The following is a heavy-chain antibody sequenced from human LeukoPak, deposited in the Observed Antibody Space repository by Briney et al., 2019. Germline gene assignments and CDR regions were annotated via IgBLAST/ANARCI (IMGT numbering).Heavy chain of an antibody. CDR3: ARDRPHNWFDP. V-gene: IGHV3-74*01. CDR1: GFTFSSYW. Sequence: GGSLRLSCAASGFTFSSYWMHWVRQAPGKGLVWVSNINPGGSSTAYADFGKGRFTISRDNAKNTLYLQMNSLRAEDTAVYYCARDRPHNWFDPWGQGTLVTVSS. J-gene: IGHJ5*02. CDR2: INPGGSST.